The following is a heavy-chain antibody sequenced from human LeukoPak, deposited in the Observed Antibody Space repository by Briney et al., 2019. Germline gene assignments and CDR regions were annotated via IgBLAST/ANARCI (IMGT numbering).Heavy chain of an antibody. J-gene: IGHJ4*02. Sequence: GGSLRLSCAASGFTFSTHSMNWGRRAPGQGLEWLSNMGSSGSPISYAASVNGRFTISKDNAKHSLYPQMNSLRAEDTAVHYFSTAYGSQWGQGTLVTVSS. D-gene: IGHD2-15*01. CDR3: STAYGSQ. CDR1: GFTFSTHS. V-gene: IGHV3-48*01. CDR2: MGSSGSPI.